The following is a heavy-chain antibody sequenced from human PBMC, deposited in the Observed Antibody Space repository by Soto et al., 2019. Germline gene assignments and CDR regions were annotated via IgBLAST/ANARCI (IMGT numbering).Heavy chain of an antibody. D-gene: IGHD3-3*01. CDR2: IYYSGST. CDR1: GGSISSYY. Sequence: PSETLSLTCTVSGGSISSYYWSWIRQPPGKGLEWIGYIYYSGSTNYNPSLKSRVTISVDTSKNQFSLKLSSVTAADTAVYYCGRVATYYDSFWPTPDYYYYGMDVWGQGTTVTVSS. CDR3: GRVATYYDSFWPTPDYYYYGMDV. V-gene: IGHV4-59*01. J-gene: IGHJ6*02.